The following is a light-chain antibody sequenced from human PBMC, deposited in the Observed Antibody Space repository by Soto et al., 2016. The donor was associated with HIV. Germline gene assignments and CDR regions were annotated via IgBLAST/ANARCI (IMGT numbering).Light chain of an antibody. CDR1: QSISTW. CDR3: QHYNTYSWT. CDR2: KAS. Sequence: DTQLTQSPSTLSASVGDRVTIACRASQSISTWLAWYQQKPGKAPKLLIYKASSLESGVPSRFSGSGSGTEFTLTISSLQPGDFATYYCQHYNTYSWTFGPRDQGGNQT. V-gene: IGKV1-5*03. J-gene: IGKJ1*01.